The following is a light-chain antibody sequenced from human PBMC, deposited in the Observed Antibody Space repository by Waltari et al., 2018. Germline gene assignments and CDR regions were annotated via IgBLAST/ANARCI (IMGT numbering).Light chain of an antibody. CDR3: QSYDTSQGVV. CDR2: GND. CDR1: NSNIGAGYD. J-gene: IGLJ3*02. Sequence: QSVLTQPPSVSGAPGQRVTISCSGDNSNIGAGYDVQWYRQLPGTAPKLLIHGNDNRPSGVRELISGAKSGTAASLAITGLQADDEADYYCQSYDTSQGVVFGGGTKLTVL. V-gene: IGLV1-40*01.